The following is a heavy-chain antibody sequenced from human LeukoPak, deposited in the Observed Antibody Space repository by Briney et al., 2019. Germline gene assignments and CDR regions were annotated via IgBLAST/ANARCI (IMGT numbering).Heavy chain of an antibody. CDR3: AKGPGGYYYYYYMDV. CDR2: ISGSGGST. Sequence: PGGSLRLSCAASGFTFSSYAMSWVRQAPGKGLEWVSAISGSGGSTYYADSVKGRFTISRDNSKNTLYLQMNSLRAEDTAVYYCAKGPGGYYYYYYMDVWGKGTTVTVSS. V-gene: IGHV3-23*01. J-gene: IGHJ6*03. D-gene: IGHD3-10*01. CDR1: GFTFSSYA.